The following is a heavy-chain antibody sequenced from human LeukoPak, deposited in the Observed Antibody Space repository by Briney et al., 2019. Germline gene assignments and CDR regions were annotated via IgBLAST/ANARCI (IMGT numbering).Heavy chain of an antibody. V-gene: IGHV3-21*01. CDR3: ARFEKFADAFDI. J-gene: IGHJ3*02. D-gene: IGHD3-16*01. CDR2: ISSSSSYI. CDR1: GFTFSSYS. Sequence: PGGSLRLSCAASGFTFSSYSMNWVRQAPGKGLEWVSSISSSSSYIYYADSVKGRFTTSRDNAKNSLYLQMNSLRAEDTAVYYCARFEKFADAFDIWGQGTMVTVSS.